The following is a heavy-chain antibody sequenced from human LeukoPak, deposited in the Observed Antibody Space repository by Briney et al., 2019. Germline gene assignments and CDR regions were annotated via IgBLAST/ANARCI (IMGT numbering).Heavy chain of an antibody. CDR3: ARGSSSGWFALEYYFDY. J-gene: IGHJ4*02. CDR1: GFTFSSYA. CDR2: ISGSGGTT. V-gene: IGHV3-23*01. Sequence: PGGSLRLSCAASGFTFSSYAMSWVRQAPGKGLEWVSIISGSGGTTYYADSVKGRFTISRDNAKNSLYLQMNSLRAEDTAVYYCARGSSSGWFALEYYFDYWGQGTLVTVSS. D-gene: IGHD6-19*01.